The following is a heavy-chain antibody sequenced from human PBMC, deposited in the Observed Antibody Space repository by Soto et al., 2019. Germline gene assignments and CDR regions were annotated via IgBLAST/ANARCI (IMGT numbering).Heavy chain of an antibody. CDR3: ARDTMTGYLQFDY. V-gene: IGHV1-18*01. CDR1: GYTFTNYG. J-gene: IGHJ4*02. D-gene: IGHD3-9*01. Sequence: QVQVVQSGAEVKKPGASVKVSCRTSGYTFTNYGISWVRQAPGQGLEWMGWINANNGKTNYIQTLQGRVTMTTDTSTSTAYMELRSLRSDDTAVYYCARDTMTGYLQFDYWGQGTLVTVPS. CDR2: INANNGKT.